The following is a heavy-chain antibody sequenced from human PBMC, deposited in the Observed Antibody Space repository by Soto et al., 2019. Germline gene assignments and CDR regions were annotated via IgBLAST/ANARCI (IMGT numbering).Heavy chain of an antibody. D-gene: IGHD3-10*01. Sequence: SETLSLTCAVYGGSFSGYYWSWIRQPPGKGLEWIGEINHSGSTNYNPSLKSRFTISVDTSKNSFSLKLSSVTAADTAVNYCARRGGGQCMAQYSWFDPWGQGPRIAVCS. CDR2: INHSGST. J-gene: IGHJ5*02. CDR3: ARRGGGQCMAQYSWFDP. V-gene: IGHV4-34*01. CDR1: GGSFSGYY.